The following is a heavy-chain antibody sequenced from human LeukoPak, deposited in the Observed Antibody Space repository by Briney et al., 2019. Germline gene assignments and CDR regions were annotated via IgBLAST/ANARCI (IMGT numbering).Heavy chain of an antibody. D-gene: IGHD2-2*01. J-gene: IGHJ4*02. CDR3: ARGSHLVPAAIIFDY. Sequence: SETLSLTCAVYGGSFSGYYWSWIRQPPGKGLEWIGEINHSGSTNYNPSLKSRVTISVDTSKNQFSLKLSSVTAADTAVYYCARGSHLVPAAIIFDYWGQGTLVTVSS. V-gene: IGHV4-34*01. CDR1: GGSFSGYY. CDR2: INHSGST.